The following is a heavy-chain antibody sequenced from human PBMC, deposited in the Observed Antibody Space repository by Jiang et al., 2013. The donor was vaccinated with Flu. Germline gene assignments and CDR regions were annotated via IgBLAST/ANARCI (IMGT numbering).Heavy chain of an antibody. CDR1: GGSFSNYY. D-gene: IGHD3-22*01. Sequence: LLKPSETLSLTCTVSGGSFSNYYWTWFRQPPGKGLEWIGNNTGSTYYNPSLKSRVIISLDTSKNQFSLKVSSVTPADTALYYCAGGEGWLSDSWGQGTPVTVSS. CDR3: AGGEGWLSDS. J-gene: IGHJ4*02. CDR2: NTGST. V-gene: IGHV4-59*01.